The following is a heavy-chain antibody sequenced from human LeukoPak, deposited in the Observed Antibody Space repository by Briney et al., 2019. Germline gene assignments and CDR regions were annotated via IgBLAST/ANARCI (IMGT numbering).Heavy chain of an antibody. V-gene: IGHV1-18*01. CDR3: ARDLHYYESSGYYIFDY. J-gene: IGHJ4*02. Sequence: ASVKVSCKASGYTFTSYGISWVRQAPGQGHEWMGWISAYNGNTNYAQKLQGRVTMTTDTSTSTAYMELRSLRSDDTAVYYCARDLHYYESSGYYIFDYWGQGTLVTVSS. CDR2: ISAYNGNT. CDR1: GYTFTSYG. D-gene: IGHD3-22*01.